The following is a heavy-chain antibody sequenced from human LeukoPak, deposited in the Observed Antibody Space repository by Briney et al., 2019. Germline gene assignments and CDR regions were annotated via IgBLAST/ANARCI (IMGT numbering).Heavy chain of an antibody. CDR1: GFIFSDYY. J-gene: IGHJ4*02. Sequence: PGGSLRLSCAASGFIFSDYYMTWIRQAPGKGLDWISYISSDSSYTRYADSVKGRFTVSRDNAKNSLYLQMNSLRAEDTAVYYCARLHSTAAAGTYDHWGQGTLVTVSS. D-gene: IGHD6-13*01. V-gene: IGHV3-11*06. CDR3: ARLHSTAAAGTYDH. CDR2: ISSDSSYT.